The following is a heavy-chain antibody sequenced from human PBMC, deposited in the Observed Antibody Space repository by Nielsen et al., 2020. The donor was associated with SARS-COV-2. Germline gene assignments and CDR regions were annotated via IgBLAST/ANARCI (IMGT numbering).Heavy chain of an antibody. CDR1: GGSISSSNYY. D-gene: IGHD6-13*01. V-gene: IGHV4-39*07. Sequence: SETLSLTCTVSGGSISSSNYYWGWVRQPPGKGLEWIGSIYYSGSTFYNPSLKSRLTISIDTSKNQFSLKLSSVAAADTAVYFCTREYSSSPDYWGQGTLVTVSS. CDR3: TREYSSSPDY. J-gene: IGHJ4*02. CDR2: IYYSGST.